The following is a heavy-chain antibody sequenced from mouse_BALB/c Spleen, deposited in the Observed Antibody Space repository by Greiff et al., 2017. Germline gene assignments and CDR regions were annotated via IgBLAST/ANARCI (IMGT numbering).Heavy chain of an antibody. CDR1: GYAFTNYL. D-gene: IGHD1-1*01. Sequence: VKLMESGAELVRPGTSVKVSCKASGYAFTNYLIEWVKQRPGQGLEWIGVINPGSGGTNYNEKFKGKATLTADKSSSTAYMQLSSLTSDDSAVYFCARGDYGSAYWYFDVWGAGTTVTVSS. CDR3: ARGDYGSAYWYFDV. J-gene: IGHJ1*01. V-gene: IGHV1-54*01. CDR2: INPGSGGT.